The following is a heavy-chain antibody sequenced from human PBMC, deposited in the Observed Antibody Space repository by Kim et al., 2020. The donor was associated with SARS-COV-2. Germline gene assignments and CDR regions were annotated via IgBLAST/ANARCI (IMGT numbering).Heavy chain of an antibody. V-gene: IGHV3-30-3*01. CDR2: ISYDGSNK. CDR3: ARAGVYDYVWGSYRLDY. D-gene: IGHD3-16*02. CDR1: GFTFSSYA. Sequence: GGSLRLSCAASGFTFSSYAMHWVRQAPGKGLEWVAVISYDGSNKYYADSVKGRFTISRDNSKNTLYLQMNSLRAEDTAVYYCARAGVYDYVWGSYRLDYWGQGTLVTVSS. J-gene: IGHJ4*02.